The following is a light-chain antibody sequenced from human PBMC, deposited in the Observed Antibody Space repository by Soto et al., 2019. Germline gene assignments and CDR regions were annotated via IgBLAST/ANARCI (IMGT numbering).Light chain of an antibody. J-gene: IGKJ1*01. CDR2: DAS. CDR3: QQRGNWPRT. V-gene: IGKV3-11*01. Sequence: EIVLAQSPATLSLSPGERATLSCRASQSVNSYLAWYQHKPGQAPRLLIYDASNRATGIPARFSGSGSGTDFTLTISSLEPEDFAIYYCQQRGNWPRTFGQGTRVEI. CDR1: QSVNSY.